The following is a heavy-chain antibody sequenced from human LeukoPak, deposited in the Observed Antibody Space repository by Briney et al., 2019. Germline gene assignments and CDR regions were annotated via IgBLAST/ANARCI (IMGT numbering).Heavy chain of an antibody. CDR3: AKSPRPASVVPAPV. V-gene: IGHV3-23*01. CDR1: GFTFSSYA. Sequence: GGSKRLSCAASGFTFSSYAMSWVRQARGKVLEWVSAISGSGGSTYYADAVKARFTISRDNSKNTLYLQMNSLRAEDTAVYYCAKSPRPASVVPAPVWGKGTTVTVSS. J-gene: IGHJ6*04. CDR2: ISGSGGST. D-gene: IGHD2-2*01.